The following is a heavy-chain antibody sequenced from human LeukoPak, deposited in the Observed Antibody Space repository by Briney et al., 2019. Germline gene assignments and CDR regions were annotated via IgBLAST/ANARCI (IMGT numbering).Heavy chain of an antibody. Sequence: MGWISAYNGNTNYAQKLQGRVTMTTDTSTSTAYMELRSLRSDDTAVYYCARGGLRSRIDYWGQGTLVTVSS. CDR3: ARGGLRSRIDY. CDR2: ISAYNGNT. V-gene: IGHV1-18*01. D-gene: IGHD4-17*01. J-gene: IGHJ4*02.